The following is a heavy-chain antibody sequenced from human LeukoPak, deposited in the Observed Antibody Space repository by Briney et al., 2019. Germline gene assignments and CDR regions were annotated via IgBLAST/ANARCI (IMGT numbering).Heavy chain of an antibody. Sequence: KPSETLSLTCTVSGGSISSSSYYWGWIRQPPGKGLEWIGSIYYSGSTYYNPSLKSRVTISVDTSKNQFSLRLSSVTAADTAVYYCARKGTDYGGNSGDYYFDYWGQGTLVTVPS. CDR3: ARKGTDYGGNSGDYYFDY. CDR2: IYYSGST. V-gene: IGHV4-39*01. CDR1: GGSISSSSYY. D-gene: IGHD4-23*01. J-gene: IGHJ4*02.